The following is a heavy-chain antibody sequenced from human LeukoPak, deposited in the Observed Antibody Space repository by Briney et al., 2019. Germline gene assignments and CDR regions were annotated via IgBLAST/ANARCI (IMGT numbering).Heavy chain of an antibody. J-gene: IGHJ6*03. D-gene: IGHD3-22*01. CDR3: ARAFHYDSSGYYSHCYYYMDV. CDR2: ISYDGSNK. V-gene: IGHV3-30*03. CDR1: GFTFSSYG. Sequence: GGSLRLSCAASGFTFSSYGMHWVRQAPGKGLEWVGVISYDGSNKYYADSVKGRFTISRDNSKNTLYMQMNSLRAEDTAVYYCARAFHYDSSGYYSHCYYYMDVWGKGTTVTVSS.